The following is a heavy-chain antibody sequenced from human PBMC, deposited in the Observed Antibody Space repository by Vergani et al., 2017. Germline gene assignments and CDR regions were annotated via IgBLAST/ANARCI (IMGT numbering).Heavy chain of an antibody. V-gene: IGHV1-69*08. CDR3: ARDWVDYYDSSGYYNWFDP. Sequence: QVQLVQSGAEVKKPGSSVKVSCKASGGTFSSYTISWVRQAPGQGLEWMGRIIPILGIANYAQKFQGRVTITADKSTSTAYMELSSLRPEDTAVYYCARDWVDYYDSSGYYNWFDPWGQGTLVTVSS. J-gene: IGHJ5*02. D-gene: IGHD3-22*01. CDR2: IIPILGIA. CDR1: GGTFSSYT.